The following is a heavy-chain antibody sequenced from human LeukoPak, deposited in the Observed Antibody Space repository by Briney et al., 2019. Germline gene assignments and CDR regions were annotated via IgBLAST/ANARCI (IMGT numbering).Heavy chain of an antibody. D-gene: IGHD6-6*01. Sequence: SETLSLTCAVYGGSLSGYYCSWIRQSPGKGLEWIGEINSSGGVNYNPSLKSRVTISVDTSKNQFSLNLTSVTAADTAVYYCARQYKGGQRSSFYYYYYYMDVWGKGTTVTVSS. CDR3: ARQYKGGQRSSFYYYYYYMDV. CDR2: INSSGGV. CDR1: GGSLSGYY. J-gene: IGHJ6*03. V-gene: IGHV4-34*01.